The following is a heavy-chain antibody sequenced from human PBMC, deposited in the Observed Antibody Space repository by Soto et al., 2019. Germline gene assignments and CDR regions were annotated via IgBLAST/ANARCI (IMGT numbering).Heavy chain of an antibody. CDR2: INTGNGNT. CDR1: GYTFTSYA. Sequence: QVPLVQSGAEVKKPGASVKVSCKASGYTFTSYAIHWVRQAPGERLEWMGRINTGNGNTEYSQKFQGRVTITRDTSASTAYMYLSSLTSEDTAVYYCARDGGFYGSSGGGDWGQGTLVTVSS. J-gene: IGHJ4*02. V-gene: IGHV1-3*04. D-gene: IGHD3-22*01. CDR3: ARDGGFYGSSGGGD.